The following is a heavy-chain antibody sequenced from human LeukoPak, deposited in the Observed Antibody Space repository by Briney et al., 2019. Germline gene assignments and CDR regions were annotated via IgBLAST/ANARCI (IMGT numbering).Heavy chain of an antibody. CDR1: GYTFTSYG. CDR2: ISAYNGNT. J-gene: IGHJ4*02. CDR3: ARAVLDDYVWGSYRERNSYYFDY. D-gene: IGHD3-16*02. V-gene: IGHV1-18*01. Sequence: ASVKVSCKASGYTFTSYGISWVRQAPGQGLEWMRWISAYNGNTNYAQKLQGRVTMTTDTSTSTAYMELRSLRSDDTAVYYCARAVLDDYVWGSYRERNSYYFDYWGQGTLVTVSS.